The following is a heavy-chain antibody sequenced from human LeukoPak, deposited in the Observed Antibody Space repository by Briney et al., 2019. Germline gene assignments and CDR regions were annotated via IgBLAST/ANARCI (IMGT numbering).Heavy chain of an antibody. CDR1: GGTFSSYA. Sequence: ASVKVSCKASGGTFSSYAISWVRQATGQGLEWMGWISAYNGNTNYAQKLQGRVTMTTDTSTSTAYMELRSLRSDDTAVYYCARDLTGPYYYYYGMDVWGQGTTVTVSS. V-gene: IGHV1-18*01. D-gene: IGHD3-16*01. J-gene: IGHJ6*02. CDR2: ISAYNGNT. CDR3: ARDLTGPYYYYYGMDV.